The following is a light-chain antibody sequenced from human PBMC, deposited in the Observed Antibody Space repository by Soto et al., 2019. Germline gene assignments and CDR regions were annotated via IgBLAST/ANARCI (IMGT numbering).Light chain of an antibody. V-gene: IGLV2-14*01. J-gene: IGLJ1*01. Sequence: QSALTQPASVSGSPGQSITISCTGTSSDVGGYNYVSWYQQHPGKAPKLMIYDVSDRPSGVSNRFSGFKSGNTASLTISGLQAEDEDDYYCSSYTSGFYVFGTGTKLTVL. CDR2: DVS. CDR1: SSDVGGYNY. CDR3: SSYTSGFYV.